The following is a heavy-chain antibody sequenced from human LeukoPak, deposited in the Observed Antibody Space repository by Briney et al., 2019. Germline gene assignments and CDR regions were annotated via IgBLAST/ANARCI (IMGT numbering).Heavy chain of an antibody. CDR3: AKVHSFPNSHYFDN. Sequence: GGSLRLSCAASGFTFSSYGMSCVRQAPGKGLEWVSAISGSGGTYYADSVKGRFTISRDNSKNTLYLQMNSLRAEDTAVYYCAKVHSFPNSHYFDNWGQGTLVTVSS. V-gene: IGHV3-23*01. D-gene: IGHD2-21*01. CDR1: GFTFSSYG. CDR2: ISGSGGT. J-gene: IGHJ4*02.